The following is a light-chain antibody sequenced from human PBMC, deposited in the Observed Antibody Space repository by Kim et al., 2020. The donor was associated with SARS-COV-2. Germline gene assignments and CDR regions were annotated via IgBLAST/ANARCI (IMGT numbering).Light chain of an antibody. J-gene: IGKJ4*01. CDR2: EGS. CDR3: QQYNRLVS. Sequence: SASVGNLVTITWQARQDINNYLNWYQYKPGKAPKLLIYEGSILPTGVPPRFSGSGSGTFFTFTINSLQTEDIATYFYQQYNRLVSFGGGTKVDIK. CDR1: QDINNY. V-gene: IGKV1-33*01.